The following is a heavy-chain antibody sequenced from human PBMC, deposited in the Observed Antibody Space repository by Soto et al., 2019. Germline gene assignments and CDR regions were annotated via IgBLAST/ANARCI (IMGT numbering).Heavy chain of an antibody. CDR2: FSASGGST. CDR3: PKEDYDSLSRHSWPSEMDV. V-gene: IGHV3-23*01. D-gene: IGHD3-9*01. Sequence: RQCCAAGGPRPSCNLVSRLRQAQGKGLDGVSPFSASGGSTYYADSVKDRFTISRDNPKNTLYLQMSSLRAEDTAVYYCPKEDYDSLSRHSWPSEMDVRGQETTLT. CDR1: GPRPSCNL. J-gene: IGHJ6*02.